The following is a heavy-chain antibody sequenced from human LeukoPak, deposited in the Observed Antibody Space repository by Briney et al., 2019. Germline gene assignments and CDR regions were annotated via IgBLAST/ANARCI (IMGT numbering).Heavy chain of an antibody. CDR2: TYFSGST. J-gene: IGHJ4*02. V-gene: IGHV4-59*08. Sequence: SETLSLTCIVSGDSINSYSWNWIRQSPEKGLEWIGRTYFSGSTMYNPSLRSRVTLLVDTSNNQFSLKLSSVTAADTAVYYCARGGGIAVAGEGAGYFDYWGQGTLVTVSS. CDR1: GDSINSYS. CDR3: ARGGGIAVAGEGAGYFDY. D-gene: IGHD6-19*01.